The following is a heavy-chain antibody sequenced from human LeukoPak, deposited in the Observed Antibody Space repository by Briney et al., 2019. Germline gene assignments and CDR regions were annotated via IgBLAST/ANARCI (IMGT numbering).Heavy chain of an antibody. V-gene: IGHV4-39*07. J-gene: IGHJ4*02. CDR3: ARGFHPTTQYYFDY. Sequence: PSETLSLTCTVSGGSISSSSYYWGWIRQPPGKGLEWIGEINHSGSTNYNPSLKSRVTISVDTSKNQFSLKLSSVTAADTAVYYCARGFHPTTQYYFDYWGQGTLVTVSS. D-gene: IGHD4-17*01. CDR2: INHSGST. CDR1: GGSISSSSYY.